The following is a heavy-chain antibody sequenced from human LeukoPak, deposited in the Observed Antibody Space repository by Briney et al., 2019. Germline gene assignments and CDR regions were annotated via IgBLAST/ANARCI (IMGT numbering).Heavy chain of an antibody. CDR1: GYTFSTYP. D-gene: IGHD3-22*01. CDR2: INTNTGSP. CDR3: VRGIDTTGYFNY. J-gene: IGHJ4*02. Sequence: ASVKVSCRASGYTFSTYPLNWVRQAPGQGLEWMGWINTNTGSPTYAKGLTGRFVFSLDTSVSTAFLQISSLKAEDTALYYCVRGIDTTGYFNYWGQGKLVTVSS. V-gene: IGHV7-4-1*02.